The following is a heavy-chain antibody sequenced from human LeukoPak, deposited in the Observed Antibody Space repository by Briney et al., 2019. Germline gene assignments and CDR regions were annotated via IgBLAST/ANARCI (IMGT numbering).Heavy chain of an antibody. CDR1: GGSISNYY. J-gene: IGHJ6*03. D-gene: IGHD6-13*01. CDR3: ARARVLGSNYYYYMDV. V-gene: IGHV4-59*08. CDR2: IYYSGST. Sequence: PSETLSLTCTVSGGSISNYYWSWIRQSPVKGLEWIGFIYYSGSTNYNPSLKSRVTISVDTSKNQFSLKLSSVTAADTAVYYCARARVLGSNYYYYMDVWGKGTTVTVSS.